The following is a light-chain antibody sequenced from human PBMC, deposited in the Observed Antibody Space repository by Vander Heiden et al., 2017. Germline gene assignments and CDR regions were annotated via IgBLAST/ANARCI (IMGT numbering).Light chain of an antibody. CDR1: KLGDKY. J-gene: IGLJ2*01. CDR3: QAWDSSTVV. CDR2: KDS. Sequence: SYELTQPPSVSVSPGQTASITCSGDKLGDKYACWYQQKPGQSPVLVIYKDSKRPSGIPERFSGSNSGNTATLTISGTQVRDEGDYYCQAWDSSTVVFGGGTKLTGL. V-gene: IGLV3-1*01.